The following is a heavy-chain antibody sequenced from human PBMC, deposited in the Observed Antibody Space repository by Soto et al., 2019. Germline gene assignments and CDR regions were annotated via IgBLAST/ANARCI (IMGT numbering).Heavy chain of an antibody. CDR1: GFTFSSYS. D-gene: IGHD3-22*01. V-gene: IGHV3-48*02. CDR3: ARGSEYYYDSSGYLSQYYFDY. Sequence: GGSLRLSCAASGFTFSSYSMNWVRQAPGKGLEWVSYISSSSSTIYYADSVKGRFTISRDNAKNSLYLQMNSLRDEDTAVYYCARGSEYYYDSSGYLSQYYFDYWGQGTLVTVSS. CDR2: ISSSSSTI. J-gene: IGHJ4*02.